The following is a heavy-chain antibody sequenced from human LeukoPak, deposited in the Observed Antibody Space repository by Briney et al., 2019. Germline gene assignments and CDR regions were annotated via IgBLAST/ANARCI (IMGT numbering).Heavy chain of an antibody. J-gene: IGHJ4*02. Sequence: PGGSLRLSCTTSGFNFRAYWMGWVRQAPGKGLEWVSYISSSGSTIYYADSVKGRFTISRDNAKNSLYLQMNSLRAEDTAVYYCAREGGDCSGSYCGNYFDYWGQGTLVTVSS. D-gene: IGHD1-26*01. CDR2: ISSSGSTI. CDR1: GFNFRAYW. CDR3: AREGGDCSGSYCGNYFDY. V-gene: IGHV3-11*01.